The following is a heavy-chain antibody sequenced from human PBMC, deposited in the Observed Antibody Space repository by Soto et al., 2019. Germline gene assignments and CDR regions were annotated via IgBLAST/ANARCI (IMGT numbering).Heavy chain of an antibody. Sequence: GGSLRLSCAASGFTFSSYSMNWVRQAPGKGLEWVSSISSSSSYIYYADSVKGRFTISRDNAKNSLYLQMNSLRAEDTAVYYCARDGSSSSLRLPPKDINWFDPWGQGTLVTVSS. CDR2: ISSSSSYI. CDR3: ARDGSSSSLRLPPKDINWFDP. D-gene: IGHD6-6*01. J-gene: IGHJ5*02. CDR1: GFTFSSYS. V-gene: IGHV3-21*01.